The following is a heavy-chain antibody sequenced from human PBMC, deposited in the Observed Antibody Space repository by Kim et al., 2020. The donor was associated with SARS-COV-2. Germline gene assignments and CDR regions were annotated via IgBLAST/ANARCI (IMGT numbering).Heavy chain of an antibody. D-gene: IGHD4-4*01. CDR3: AKDGWVMTTVTTIY. J-gene: IGHJ4*02. CDR2: ISGSGGST. V-gene: IGHV3-23*01. CDR1: GFTFSSYA. Sequence: GGSLRLSCAASGFTFSSYAMSWVRQAPGKGLEWVSAISGSGGSTYYADSVKGRFTISRDNSKNTLYLQMNSLRAEDTAVYYCAKDGWVMTTVTTIYWGQGTLVTVSS.